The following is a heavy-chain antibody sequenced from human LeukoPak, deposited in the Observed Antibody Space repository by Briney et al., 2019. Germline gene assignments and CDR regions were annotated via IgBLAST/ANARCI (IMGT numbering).Heavy chain of an antibody. CDR1: GYSFTSYW. D-gene: IGHD6-19*01. CDR3: ASNIAVAGTDMGWFDP. Sequence: GESLQISCKGSGYSFTSYWIGWVRQLPGKGLEWMGIIYPGDSDTRYSPSFQGQVTISADKSISTAYLQWSSLKASDTAMYYCASNIAVAGTDMGWFDPWGQGTLVTVSS. V-gene: IGHV5-51*01. CDR2: IYPGDSDT. J-gene: IGHJ5*02.